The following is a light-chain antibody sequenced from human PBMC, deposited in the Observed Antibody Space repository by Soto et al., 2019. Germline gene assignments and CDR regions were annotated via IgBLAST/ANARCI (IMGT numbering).Light chain of an antibody. CDR3: SSYRNSPYVI. J-gene: IGLJ2*01. Sequence: QSVLTQPASVSGSPGQSITISCTGTSSDVGDYNYVSWYQQHPGKAPKLMIYEVNTRPSGVSNRFSGSKSGNTASLTISGLQAEDEADYYCSSYRNSPYVIFGGGTKLTVL. CDR2: EVN. CDR1: SSDVGDYNY. V-gene: IGLV2-14*01.